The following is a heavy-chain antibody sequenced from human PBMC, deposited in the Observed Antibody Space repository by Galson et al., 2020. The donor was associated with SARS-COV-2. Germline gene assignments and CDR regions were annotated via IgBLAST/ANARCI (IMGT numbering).Heavy chain of an antibody. CDR3: ARDSYTSVWYLGSTMDV. CDR2: TSYDGTNK. CDR1: GFTFSSHT. V-gene: IGHV3-30*04. D-gene: IGHD6-19*01. Sequence: GGSLRLSCAASGFTFSSHTMHWVRQAPGKGLEWVALTSYDGTNKYHADSVKGRFNISRDNSKNTLSLHMNSLTAEDTAVYYCARDSYTSVWYLGSTMDVWGQGTTVTVSS. J-gene: IGHJ6*02.